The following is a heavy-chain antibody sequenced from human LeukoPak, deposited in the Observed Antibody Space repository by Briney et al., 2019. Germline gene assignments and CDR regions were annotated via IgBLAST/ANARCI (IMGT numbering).Heavy chain of an antibody. V-gene: IGHV4-59*08. CDR1: GGSISGYY. CDR2: IHYMGST. J-gene: IGHJ5*02. D-gene: IGHD4-17*01. CDR3: AKWAQDYGDYSWFDP. Sequence: SETLSLTCTVSGGSISGYYWSWIRQPPGKGPEWIGHIHYMGSTNYNPSLKSRVTMSIDTSKNQLSLNLQSVTAAATAVYYCAKWAQDYGDYSWFDPWGQGTLVTVSS.